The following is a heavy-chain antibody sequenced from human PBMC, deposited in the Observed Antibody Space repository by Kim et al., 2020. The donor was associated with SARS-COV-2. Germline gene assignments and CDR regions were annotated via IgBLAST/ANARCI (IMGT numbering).Heavy chain of an antibody. CDR1: GGSISSSSYY. Sequence: SETLSLTCTVSGGSISSSSYYWGWIRQPPGKGLEWIGSIYYSGSTYYNPSLKSRVTISVDTSKNQFSPKLSSVTAADTAVYYCARYYDSSGYYYGGFHAFDIWGQGTMVTVSS. CDR3: ARYYDSSGYYYGGFHAFDI. D-gene: IGHD3-22*01. V-gene: IGHV4-39*01. J-gene: IGHJ3*02. CDR2: IYYSGST.